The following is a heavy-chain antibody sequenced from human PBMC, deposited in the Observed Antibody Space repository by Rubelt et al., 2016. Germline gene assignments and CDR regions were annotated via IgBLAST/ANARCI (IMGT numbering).Heavy chain of an antibody. Sequence: IPIFGTANYAQKFQGRVTMTRNTSISTAYMELSSLRSEDTAVYYCARDLTLGLHYGGVLDYWGQGTLVTVSS. V-gene: IGHV1-69*05. J-gene: IGHJ4*02. CDR2: IPIFGTA. D-gene: IGHD4-17*01. CDR3: ARDLTLGLHYGGVLDY.